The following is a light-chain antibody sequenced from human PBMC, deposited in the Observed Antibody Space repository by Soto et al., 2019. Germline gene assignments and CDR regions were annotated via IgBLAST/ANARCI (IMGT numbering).Light chain of an antibody. CDR1: SSDVGAYNY. Sequence: QSVLTQPPSASGSLGQSVTISCTGTSSDVGAYNYVSWYQQHPGKAPKLMIYEVTRRPSGVPDRFSGSKSGNTASLNVSGLQAEDEADYYSCSYADNNDYVFGTGTKVTVL. CDR2: EVT. V-gene: IGLV2-8*01. J-gene: IGLJ1*01. CDR3: CSYADNNDYV.